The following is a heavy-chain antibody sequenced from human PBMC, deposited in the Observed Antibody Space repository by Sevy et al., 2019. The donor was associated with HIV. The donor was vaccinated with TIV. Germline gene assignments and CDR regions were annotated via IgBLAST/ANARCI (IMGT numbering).Heavy chain of an antibody. CDR2: LNYDGSYT. CDR1: GFTFSSHW. Sequence: GGSLRLSCAASGFTFSSHWMQWVRQAPGKGLVWVSRLNYDGSYTNYADSVKGRFTISRDNAKSTLYLQMNSLRAEDTALYDCARSKVGVGDAFDIWGQGTMVTVSS. D-gene: IGHD3-16*01. CDR3: ARSKVGVGDAFDI. V-gene: IGHV3-74*01. J-gene: IGHJ3*02.